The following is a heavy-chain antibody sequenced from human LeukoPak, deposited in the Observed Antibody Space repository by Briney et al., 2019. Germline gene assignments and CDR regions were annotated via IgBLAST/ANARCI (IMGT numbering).Heavy chain of an antibody. D-gene: IGHD1-26*01. V-gene: IGHV1-69*04. Sequence: SVKVSCKASGGTFSSYAISWVRQAPGQGLEWMGRIIPIFGIANYAQKFQGRVTITADKSTSTAYMELSSLRSEDTAVYYCARRSPYSGTYHDYWGQGTLVTVSS. CDR3: ARRSPYSGTYHDY. CDR2: IIPIFGIA. J-gene: IGHJ4*02. CDR1: GGTFSSYA.